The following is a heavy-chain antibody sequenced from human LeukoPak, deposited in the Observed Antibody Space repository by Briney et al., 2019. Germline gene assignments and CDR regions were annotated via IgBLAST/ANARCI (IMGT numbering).Heavy chain of an antibody. J-gene: IGHJ5*02. CDR1: GFTFSSYS. D-gene: IGHD5-18*01. CDR3: ARTPEVDTAMVAR. CDR2: ISSSSGYI. Sequence: GGSLRLSCAASGFTFSSYSMNWVRQAPGKGLEWVSSISSSSGYIYYADSVKGRFTISRDNAKNSLYLQMNSLRAEDTAVYYCARTPEVDTAMVARWGQGTLVTVSS. V-gene: IGHV3-21*01.